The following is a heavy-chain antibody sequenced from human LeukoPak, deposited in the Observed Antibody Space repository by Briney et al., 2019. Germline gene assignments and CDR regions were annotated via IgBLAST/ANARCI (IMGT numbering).Heavy chain of an antibody. J-gene: IGHJ5*02. D-gene: IGHD3/OR15-3a*01. CDR1: GFTFSSYG. V-gene: IGHV3-33*01. Sequence: GGSLRLSCAASGFTFSSYGMYWVRQAPGKGLEWVAVIWYDGSNKYYADSVKGRFTISRDNSKNTLYLQMNSLRAEDTAVYYCARDYDFWGNDWFDPWGQGTLVTVSS. CDR3: ARDYDFWGNDWFDP. CDR2: IWYDGSNK.